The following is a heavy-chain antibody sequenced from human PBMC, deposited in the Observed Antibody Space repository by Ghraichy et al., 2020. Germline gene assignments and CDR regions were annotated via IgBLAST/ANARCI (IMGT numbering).Heavy chain of an antibody. CDR1: GFTFDDYA. CDR2: ISWNSGSI. J-gene: IGHJ4*02. CDR3: AKDIAAAGTPLNYFDY. Sequence: GGSLRLSCAASGFTFDDYAMHWVRQAPGKGLEWVSGISWNSGSIGYADSVKGRFTISRDNAKNSLYLQMNSLRAEDTALYYCAKDIAAAGTPLNYFDYWGQGTLVTVSS. D-gene: IGHD6-13*01. V-gene: IGHV3-9*01.